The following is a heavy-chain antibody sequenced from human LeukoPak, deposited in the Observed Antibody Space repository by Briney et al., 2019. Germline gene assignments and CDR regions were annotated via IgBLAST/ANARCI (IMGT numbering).Heavy chain of an antibody. Sequence: ASVKVSCKASGYTFTGYYMHWVRQAPGQGLEWMGWINPNSGGTNYAQKFQGRVTMTRDTSISTAYMELSGLRSDDTAVYYCAKKLPYSGSYGYWGQGTLVTVSS. J-gene: IGHJ4*02. V-gene: IGHV1-2*02. CDR3: AKKLPYSGSYGY. CDR2: INPNSGGT. CDR1: GYTFTGYY. D-gene: IGHD1-26*01.